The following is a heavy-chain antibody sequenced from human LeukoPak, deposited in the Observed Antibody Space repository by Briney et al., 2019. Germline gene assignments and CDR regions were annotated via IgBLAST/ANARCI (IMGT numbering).Heavy chain of an antibody. J-gene: IGHJ4*02. CDR2: ISAYNGNT. CDR1: GYTFTSYG. CDR3: ARDAKYSSSWSPLGY. Sequence: ASVKVSCKASGYTFTSYGISWVRQAPGQGLEWMGWISAYNGNTNYAQKLQGRVTMTTDTSTSTAYMELRSLRSDDTAVYYCARDAKYSSSWSPLGYWGQGTLVTVSS. V-gene: IGHV1-18*01. D-gene: IGHD6-13*01.